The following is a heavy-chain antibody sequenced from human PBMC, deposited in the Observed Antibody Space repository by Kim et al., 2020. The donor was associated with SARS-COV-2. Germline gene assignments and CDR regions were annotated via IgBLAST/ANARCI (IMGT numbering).Heavy chain of an antibody. CDR3: ARNPDDSSGSDAFDI. V-gene: IGHV3-30-3*01. CDR1: GFTFSSYA. J-gene: IGHJ3*02. CDR2: ISYDGINK. Sequence: GGSLRLSCAASGFTFSSYAMHWVRQAPGKGLEWVAVISYDGINKYYADSVKGRLTISRDNSKNTLYLQMNSLRAEDTAGYYCARNPDDSSGSDAFDIWGQGTIVTVSS. D-gene: IGHD3-22*01.